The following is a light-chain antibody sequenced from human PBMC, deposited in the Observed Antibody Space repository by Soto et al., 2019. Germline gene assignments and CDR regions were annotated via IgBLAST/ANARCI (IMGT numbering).Light chain of an antibody. CDR3: QQHKSYPRT. J-gene: IGKJ1*01. Sequence: DIQMTQSPSTLSASVGDRVTITCRASQSISSALVWYQQKPGKAPNLLIYKASSLESGVPLRFSGSGSGKEFNLTISSLQPEDFAAYYCQQHKSYPRTFGQGTKVEIK. CDR1: QSISSA. CDR2: KAS. V-gene: IGKV1-5*03.